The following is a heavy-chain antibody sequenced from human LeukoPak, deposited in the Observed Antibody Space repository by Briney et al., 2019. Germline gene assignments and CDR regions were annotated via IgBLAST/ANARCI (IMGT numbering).Heavy chain of an antibody. CDR2: ISSDSNHI. J-gene: IGHJ4*02. Sequence: KPGGSQRLSCAASGFPFNTYSMNWVRQAPGKGLEWVSSISSDSNHIYYADSVRGRFIVSRDNTAKSLFLQMNSLRDEDTAVYYCASYGVNWGYYFDYWGQGTLVTVSS. V-gene: IGHV3-21*01. CDR3: ASYGVNWGYYFDY. CDR1: GFPFNTYS. D-gene: IGHD4-23*01.